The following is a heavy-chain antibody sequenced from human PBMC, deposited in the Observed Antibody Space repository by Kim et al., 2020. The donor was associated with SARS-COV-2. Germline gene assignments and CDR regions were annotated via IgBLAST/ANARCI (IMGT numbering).Heavy chain of an antibody. D-gene: IGHD6-19*01. V-gene: IGHV3-48*03. CDR2: ISSISGSI. Sequence: GGSMRLSCAASGFRFSNYEMNWVRQTPGKGLEWISYISSISGSIYYADSVRGRFTISRDNAKNSLYLQMNSLRAEDTAVYYCATPASTDGWYFDYWGRGTLVTVSS. CDR1: GFRFSNYE. J-gene: IGHJ4*02. CDR3: ATPASTDGWYFDY.